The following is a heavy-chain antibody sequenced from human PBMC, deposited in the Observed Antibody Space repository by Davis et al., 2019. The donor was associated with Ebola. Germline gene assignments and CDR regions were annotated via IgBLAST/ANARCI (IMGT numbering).Heavy chain of an antibody. J-gene: IGHJ6*03. Sequence: SVKVSCKASGGTFSSYAISWVRQAPGQGLEWMGGIIPIFGTANYAQKFQGRVTITADESTSTAYMELSSLRSEDTAVYYCASSVSDIVVVVAARGYYYYYMDVWGKGTTVTVSS. CDR3: ASSVSDIVVVVAARGYYYYYMDV. CDR1: GGTFSSYA. CDR2: IIPIFGTA. V-gene: IGHV1-69*13. D-gene: IGHD2-15*01.